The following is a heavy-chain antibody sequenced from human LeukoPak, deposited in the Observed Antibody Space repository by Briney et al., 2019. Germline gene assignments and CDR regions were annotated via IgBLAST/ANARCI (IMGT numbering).Heavy chain of an antibody. V-gene: IGHV4-61*02. CDR2: VYTSGNT. D-gene: IGHD6-19*01. CDR1: GGSISSGTNY. CDR3: ARGYSSGIHTS. Sequence: SETLSLTCTVSGGSISSGTNYWTWIRQPAGKELEWIGRVYTSGNTNYTPSLKSRVTISLDTSKNQFSLKLNSLTAADTAVYYCARGYSSGIHTSWGQGTLITVS. J-gene: IGHJ4*02.